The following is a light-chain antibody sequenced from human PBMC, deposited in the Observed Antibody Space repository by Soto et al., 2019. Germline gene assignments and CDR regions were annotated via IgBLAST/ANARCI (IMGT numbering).Light chain of an antibody. Sequence: EIVLTQSPGTLSLYPGERATLSCRASQRISSRYLAWYQQKPGQAPRLLIYGASTRATGIPDRFSGSGSGTDFTLTISRLEPEDFAVYYCQQYGSSPPITFGQGTRLEIK. CDR2: GAS. CDR1: QRISSRY. J-gene: IGKJ5*01. CDR3: QQYGSSPPIT. V-gene: IGKV3-20*01.